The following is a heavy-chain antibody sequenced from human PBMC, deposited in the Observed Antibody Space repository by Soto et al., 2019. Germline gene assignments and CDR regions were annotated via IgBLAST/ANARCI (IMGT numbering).Heavy chain of an antibody. CDR1: GGTFSSYT. V-gene: IGHV1-69*02. Sequence: GASVKVSCKASGGTFSSYTISWVRQAPGQGLEWMGRIIPILGIANYAQKFQGRVTITADKSTSTAYMELSSLRPEDTAVYYCAGGLRCSSTSCSFDYWGQGTLVTVSS. D-gene: IGHD2-2*01. J-gene: IGHJ4*02. CDR2: IIPILGIA. CDR3: AGGLRCSSTSCSFDY.